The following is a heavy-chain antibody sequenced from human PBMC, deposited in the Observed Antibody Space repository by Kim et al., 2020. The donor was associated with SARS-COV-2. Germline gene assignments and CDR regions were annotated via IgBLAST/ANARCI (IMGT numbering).Heavy chain of an antibody. CDR1: GYSFTSYW. V-gene: IGHV5-51*01. J-gene: IGHJ3*02. Sequence: GESLNISCKGSGYSFTSYWIGWVRQVPGKGLEWMGIIYPGDSDTRYSPSFQGQVTISADKSISTAYLQWSSLKASDTAMYYCARRTEDDAFDIWGQGTMVTVSS. CDR3: ARRTEDDAFDI. CDR2: IYPGDSDT.